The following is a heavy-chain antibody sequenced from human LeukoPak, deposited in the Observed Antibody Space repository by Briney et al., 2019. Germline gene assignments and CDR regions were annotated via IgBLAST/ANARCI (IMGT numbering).Heavy chain of an antibody. J-gene: IGHJ6*02. CDR2: IYYSGST. D-gene: IGHD1-14*01. Sequence: NPSETLSLTCTVSGGSISSYYWSWIRQPPGKGLEWIGYIYYSGSTNCNPSLKSRVTISVDTSKNQFSLKLSSVTAADTAVYYCARDLTGPRDYYYGMDVWGQGTTVTVSS. CDR3: ARDLTGPRDYYYGMDV. CDR1: GGSISSYY. V-gene: IGHV4-59*01.